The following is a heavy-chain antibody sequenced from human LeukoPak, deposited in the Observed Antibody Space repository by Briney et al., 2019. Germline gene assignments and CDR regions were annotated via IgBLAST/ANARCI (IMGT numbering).Heavy chain of an antibody. CDR1: GYTFTGYY. CDR2: INPNSGGT. V-gene: IGHV1-2*02. J-gene: IGHJ4*02. Sequence: GASVKVSCKASGYTFTGYYMHWVRQAPGQGLEWMGWINPNSGGTNYAQKFQGRVTMTRDTSISTAYMELSRLRSDDTAVYHCARDYDFWSGYPSALFDWGQGTLVTVSS. CDR3: ARDYDFWSGYPSALFD. D-gene: IGHD3-3*01.